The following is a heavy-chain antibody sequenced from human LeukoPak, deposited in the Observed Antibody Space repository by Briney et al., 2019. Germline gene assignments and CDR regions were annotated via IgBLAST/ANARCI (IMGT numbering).Heavy chain of an antibody. CDR3: AKGKVVPATIYDY. D-gene: IGHD2-2*02. Sequence: SGGSLSLSCAASGFTFSSCAMSGVRHAPGKGLEGVSGFSGGDGSISYADSAKGRITISRDNCKNTLYLQMNSLRADDTAVYYCAKGKVVPATIYDYWGHGTLVTVSS. J-gene: IGHJ4*01. CDR1: GFTFSSCA. V-gene: IGHV3-23*01. CDR2: FSGGDGSI.